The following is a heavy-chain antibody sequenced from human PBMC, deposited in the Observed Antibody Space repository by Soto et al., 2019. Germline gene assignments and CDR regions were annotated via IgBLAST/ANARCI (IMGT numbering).Heavy chain of an antibody. CDR2: IIPIFGTA. J-gene: IGHJ6*02. Sequence: GASVKVSCKASGGTFSSYAISWVRQAPGQGLEWMGGIIPIFGTANYAQKFQGRVTITADESTSTAYMELSSLRSEDTAVYYCARASRKVTPSYYYGMDVWGQGTTVTVSS. V-gene: IGHV1-69*13. CDR3: ARASRKVTPSYYYGMDV. CDR1: GGTFSSYA. D-gene: IGHD4-4*01.